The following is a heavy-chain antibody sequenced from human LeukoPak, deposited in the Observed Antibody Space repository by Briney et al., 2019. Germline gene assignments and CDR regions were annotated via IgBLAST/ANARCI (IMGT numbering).Heavy chain of an antibody. CDR1: GFTFSSYG. D-gene: IGHD5-18*01. CDR3: ARADTAMVTSNWFDP. V-gene: IGHV3-30*03. Sequence: GRSLRLSCAASGFTFSSYGMHWVRQAPGKGLEWVAVISYDGSNKYYADSVKGRFTISRDNSKNTLYLQMNSLRAEDTAVYYCARADTAMVTSNWFDPWGQGTLVTVSS. CDR2: ISYDGSNK. J-gene: IGHJ5*02.